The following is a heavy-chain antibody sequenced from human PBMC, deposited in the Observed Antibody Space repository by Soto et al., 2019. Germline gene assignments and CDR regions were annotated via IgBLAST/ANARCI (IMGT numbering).Heavy chain of an antibody. CDR3: AKDGYGNFGPGLYAFDI. Sequence: GGSLRLSCVASGFTFSTYAMSWVRQAPGKGLEWVSGISRSGGSTYYADSVKGRVTISRDNSKNTLYLQMNSLRAEDTAVYYCAKDGYGNFGPGLYAFDIWGQGTLVTVSS. V-gene: IGHV3-23*01. CDR2: ISRSGGST. CDR1: GFTFSTYA. D-gene: IGHD2-2*03. J-gene: IGHJ3*02.